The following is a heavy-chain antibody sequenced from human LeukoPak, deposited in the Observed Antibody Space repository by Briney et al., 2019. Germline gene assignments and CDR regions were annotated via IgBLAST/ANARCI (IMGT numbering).Heavy chain of an antibody. Sequence: QPGGSLRLSCAASGFTFSSYWMSWVRQAPGKGLEWVANIKQDGSEKYYVDSVKGRFIISRDNAKNSLYLQMNSLRAEDTAVYYCARGPYYYDSSGYWNWFDPWGQGTLVTVSS. D-gene: IGHD3-22*01. CDR1: GFTFSSYW. J-gene: IGHJ5*02. V-gene: IGHV3-7*01. CDR2: IKQDGSEK. CDR3: ARGPYYYDSSGYWNWFDP.